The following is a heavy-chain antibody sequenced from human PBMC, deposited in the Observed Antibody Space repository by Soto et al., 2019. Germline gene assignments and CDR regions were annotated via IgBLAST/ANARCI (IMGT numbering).Heavy chain of an antibody. D-gene: IGHD2-15*01. CDR2: INNSGST. CDR3: ARTITCSVGSCYPKY. Sequence: QVQLEQWGAGLLKPSETLSLTCAVYGGSFSGYCWTWIRQSPGKGLEWIGEINNSGSTKYNPSLKSRVTISLDTSKNQFSLKVTSVTAADTAVYYCARTITCSVGSCYPKYWGQGTLVTVSS. V-gene: IGHV4-34*01. CDR1: GGSFSGYC. J-gene: IGHJ4*02.